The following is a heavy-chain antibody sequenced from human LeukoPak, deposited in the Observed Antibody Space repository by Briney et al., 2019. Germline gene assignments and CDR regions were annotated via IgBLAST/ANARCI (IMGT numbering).Heavy chain of an antibody. CDR2: IFNTGNT. Sequence: SEPLSLTCSVSGGSINSHYWSWIRQPPGKRLEWIGYIFNTGNTNYNPSLASRVTMSVDTSRAQFFLRLSPVTAADTAIYYCASRPADTTWYGVFDYWSQGTLVTVSS. J-gene: IGHJ4*02. V-gene: IGHV4-59*11. D-gene: IGHD3-10*01. CDR3: ASRPADTTWYGVFDY. CDR1: GGSINSHY.